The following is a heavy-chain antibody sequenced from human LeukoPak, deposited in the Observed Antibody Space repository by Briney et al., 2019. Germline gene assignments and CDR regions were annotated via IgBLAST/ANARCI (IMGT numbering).Heavy chain of an antibody. V-gene: IGHV3-30*04. CDR3: ARGDYYDSSGYYTIDH. D-gene: IGHD3-22*01. J-gene: IGHJ4*02. Sequence: SCKASGYTFSGYYIHWVRQAPGKGLEWVAIISYDGSNEYYADSVKGRFTISRDNSKNTLYLQMNSLRAEDTAVYYCARGDYYDSSGYYTIDHWGQGTLVTVSS. CDR1: GYTFSGYY. CDR2: ISYDGSNE.